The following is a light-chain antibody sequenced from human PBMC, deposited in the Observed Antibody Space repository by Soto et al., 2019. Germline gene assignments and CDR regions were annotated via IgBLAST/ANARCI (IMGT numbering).Light chain of an antibody. CDR2: GSS. V-gene: IGKV3-15*01. CDR3: QQYNQWPPGYT. J-gene: IGKJ2*01. CDR1: QAIRTN. Sequence: EIVMTQDPVSLSVSPGERVTLSCRASQAIRTNLAWYQQKAGQAPRLLIYGSSTRATGIPARFSGSGSGTEFTLTISSLQSEDFAVYYCQQYNQWPPGYTFGQGTKVDIK.